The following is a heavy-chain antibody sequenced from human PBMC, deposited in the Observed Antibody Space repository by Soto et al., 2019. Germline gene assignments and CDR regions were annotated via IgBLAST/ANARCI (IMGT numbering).Heavy chain of an antibody. CDR2: IYYSGST. Sequence: SETLSLTYTVSGGSISSSSYYWGWIRQPPGKGLEWIGSIYYSGSTYYNPSLKSRVTISVDTSKNQFSLKLSSVTAADTAVYYCARQVWETASDYYYYYGMDVWGQGTTVT. J-gene: IGHJ6*02. V-gene: IGHV4-39*01. CDR3: ARQVWETASDYYYYYGMDV. CDR1: GGSISSSSYY. D-gene: IGHD5-18*01.